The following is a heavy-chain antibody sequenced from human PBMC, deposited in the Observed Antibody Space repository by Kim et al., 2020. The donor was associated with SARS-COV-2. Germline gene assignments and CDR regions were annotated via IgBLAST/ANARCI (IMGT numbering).Heavy chain of an antibody. CDR2: IYYSGST. Sequence: SETLSLTCTVSGGSISSYYWSWIRQPPGKGLEWIGYIYYSGSTHYNPSLKSRVTISVDTSKNQFSLRLSSVTAADTAVYYCALSLSPAGWFDPCGQGTLVTVSS. V-gene: IGHV4-59*01. J-gene: IGHJ5*02. D-gene: IGHD3-10*01. CDR1: GGSISSYY. CDR3: ALSLSPAGWFDP.